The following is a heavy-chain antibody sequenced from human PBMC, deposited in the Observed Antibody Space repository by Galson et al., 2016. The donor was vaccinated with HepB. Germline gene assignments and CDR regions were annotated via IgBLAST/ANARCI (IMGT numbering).Heavy chain of an antibody. CDR3: ACGLRWDFAY. Sequence: SVKVSCKASGYTLPTYGINWVRQAPGQGLEWMGWISAYNGNTNYEQKFQDRVTMTTDTATNTAHMEVRGLKSDDTAVYYCACGLRWDFAYWGQGTLVSVSS. CDR1: GYTLPTYG. CDR2: ISAYNGNT. V-gene: IGHV1-18*01. D-gene: IGHD4-23*01. J-gene: IGHJ4*02.